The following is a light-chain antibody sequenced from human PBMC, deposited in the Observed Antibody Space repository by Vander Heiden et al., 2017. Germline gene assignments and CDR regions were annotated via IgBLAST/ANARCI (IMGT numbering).Light chain of an antibody. CDR2: GNS. Sequence: QSVLTQPPSVSGAPGQRVTISCTGSSSNIGAGYYVPWSQQLPGTAPKLLIYGNSKRHSGVPDRFSGSKSGTSASLAITGFQAEDEADYYCQSYDSSLSGYVFGTGTKVTVL. J-gene: IGLJ1*01. CDR1: SSNIGAGYY. CDR3: QSYDSSLSGYV. V-gene: IGLV1-40*01.